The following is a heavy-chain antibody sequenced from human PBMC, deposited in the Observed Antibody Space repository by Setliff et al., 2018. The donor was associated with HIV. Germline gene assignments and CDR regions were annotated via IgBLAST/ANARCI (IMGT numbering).Heavy chain of an antibody. CDR3: AREAMYYYDTSGHPQGFDY. CDR1: GDSISGAGFY. D-gene: IGHD3-22*01. J-gene: IGHJ4*02. CDR2: IYCSGST. V-gene: IGHV4-31*03. Sequence: SETLSLTCTVSGDSISGAGFYWTWIRQLPGKGLEWIGSIYCSGSTYYNPSLKSRVTISLGTSRWQFSLTLNSVSAADTAVYFCAREAMYYYDTSGHPQGFDYWGQGTLVTVSS.